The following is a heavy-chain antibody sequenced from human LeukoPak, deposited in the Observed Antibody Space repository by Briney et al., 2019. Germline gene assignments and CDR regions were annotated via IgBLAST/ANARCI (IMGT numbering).Heavy chain of an antibody. CDR2: ISSSSSTI. V-gene: IGHV3-48*01. CDR3: ARGGNGVPYSSSWYPHYYYYYMDV. Sequence: GGSLRLSCAASGFTFSSYSMNWVRQAPGKGLEWVSYISSSSSTIYYADSVKGRFTISRDNAKNSLYLQMNSLRAEDTAVYYCARGGNGVPYSSSWYPHYYYYYMDVWGKGTTVTVSS. J-gene: IGHJ6*03. CDR1: GFTFSSYS. D-gene: IGHD6-13*01.